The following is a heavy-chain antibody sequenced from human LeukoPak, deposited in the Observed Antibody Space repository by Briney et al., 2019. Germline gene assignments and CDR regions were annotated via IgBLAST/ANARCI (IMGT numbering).Heavy chain of an antibody. Sequence: GGSLRLSCAASGFTFSSYGMHWVRQAPGKGLEWVAVISYDGSNKYYADSVKGRFTISRDNSKNTLYLQMNSLRAEDTAIYYCAKSGSGYYIWGQGTLVTVSS. CDR2: ISYDGSNK. D-gene: IGHD3-3*01. V-gene: IGHV3-30*18. CDR1: GFTFSSYG. CDR3: AKSGSGYYI. J-gene: IGHJ4*02.